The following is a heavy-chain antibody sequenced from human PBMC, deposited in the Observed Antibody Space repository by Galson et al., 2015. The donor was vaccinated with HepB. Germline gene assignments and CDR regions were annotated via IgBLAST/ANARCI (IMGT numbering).Heavy chain of an antibody. CDR3: TRMGDLSGYSSL. V-gene: IGHV3-73*01. D-gene: IGHD6-13*01. CDR1: GFTFSGPA. Sequence: SLRLSCAASGFTFSGPAIHWVRQASGRGLEWIGRIGSKANSYATAYVASVRGRFTISRDDSKNTAFLQLNSLKTDDTAVYYCTRMGDLSGYSSLWGQGTLVTVSS. J-gene: IGHJ4*02. CDR2: IGSKANSYAT.